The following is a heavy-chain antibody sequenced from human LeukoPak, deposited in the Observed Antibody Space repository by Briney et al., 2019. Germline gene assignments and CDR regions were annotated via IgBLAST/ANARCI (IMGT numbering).Heavy chain of an antibody. J-gene: IGHJ4*02. V-gene: IGHV1-8*01. CDR3: ARDRGSHLPPSFDY. CDR1: GYTFTSYD. D-gene: IGHD1-26*01. Sequence: ASVKVSCKASGYTFTSYDINWVRQATGQGLEWMGWMNPNSGNTGYAQKVQGRVTMTTDTSTNTTYMELRSLRSDDTALYYCARDRGSHLPPSFDYWGQGTLVTVSS. CDR2: MNPNSGNT.